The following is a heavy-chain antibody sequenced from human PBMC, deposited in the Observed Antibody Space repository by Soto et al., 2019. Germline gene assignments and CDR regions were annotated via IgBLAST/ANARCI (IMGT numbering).Heavy chain of an antibody. V-gene: IGHV1-69*13. D-gene: IGHD3-22*01. J-gene: IGHJ4*02. CDR1: GGTFSSYA. Sequence: GASVKVSCKASGGTFSSYATSWVRQAPGQGLEGMGGIIPIFGTANYAQKFQGRVTITADESTSTAYMELSSLRSEDTAVYYCARDPKPNYYDSSGYYDTGPWGQGTLVTVSS. CDR2: IIPIFGTA. CDR3: ARDPKPNYYDSSGYYDTGP.